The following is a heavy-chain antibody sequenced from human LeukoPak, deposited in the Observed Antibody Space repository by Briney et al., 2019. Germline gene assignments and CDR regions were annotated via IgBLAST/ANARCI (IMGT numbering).Heavy chain of an antibody. CDR3: ATEGNYDGNWFDP. Sequence: ASVKVSCKASGYTFTSYAISWVRQAPGQGLEWMGWISAYNGNTNYAQKLQGRVTMTRDTSISTAYMELSRLRSDDTAVYYCATEGNYDGNWFDPWGQGTLVTVSS. CDR2: ISAYNGNT. D-gene: IGHD4-11*01. J-gene: IGHJ5*02. V-gene: IGHV1-18*01. CDR1: GYTFTSYA.